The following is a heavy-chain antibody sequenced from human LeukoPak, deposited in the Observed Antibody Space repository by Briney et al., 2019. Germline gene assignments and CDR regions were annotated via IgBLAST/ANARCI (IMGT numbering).Heavy chain of an antibody. J-gene: IGHJ6*02. V-gene: IGHV4-39*01. CDR2: IYYSGST. D-gene: IGHD5-18*01. CDR3: ARQVTSFEQTSYGMDV. Sequence: SETLSLTCTVSGGSISSSSYYWGWIRQPPGKGLEWIGSIYYSGSTYYNPSLKSRVTISVDTSKNQFSLKLSSVTAADTAVHYCARQVTSFEQTSYGMDVWGQGTTVTVSS. CDR1: GGSISSSSYY.